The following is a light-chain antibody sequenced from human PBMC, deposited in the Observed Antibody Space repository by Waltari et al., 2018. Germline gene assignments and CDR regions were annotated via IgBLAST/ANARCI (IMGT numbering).Light chain of an antibody. CDR3: QAWTTGIWV. CDR2: LNSDGSH. V-gene: IGLV4-69*01. CDR1: SGHSNYA. Sequence: QLVLTQAPSASASLGASVKLTCTLTSGHSNYAITWHQQQPEKGPRYLMRLNSDGSHTRGDRIPDRFSGSSSGAERYLIISSLQSEDEADYYCQAWTTGIWVFGGGTKLTVL. J-gene: IGLJ3*02.